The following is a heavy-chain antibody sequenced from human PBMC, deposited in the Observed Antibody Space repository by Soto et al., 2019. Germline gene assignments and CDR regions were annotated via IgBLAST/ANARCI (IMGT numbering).Heavy chain of an antibody. J-gene: IGHJ6*02. CDR3: ARWIQLV. Sequence: QVQLVESGGGVVQPGRSLRLSCAASGFTFSSYAMHWVRQAPGKGLEWVAVISYDGSNKYYADSVKGRFPISRDNSKNTLYLQMNSLRAEDTAVYYWARWIQLVWGQGTTVTVSS. CDR2: ISYDGSNK. CDR1: GFTFSSYA. V-gene: IGHV3-30-3*01. D-gene: IGHD5-18*01.